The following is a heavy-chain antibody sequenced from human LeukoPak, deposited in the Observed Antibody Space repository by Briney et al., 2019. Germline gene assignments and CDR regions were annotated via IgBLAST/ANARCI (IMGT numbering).Heavy chain of an antibody. CDR2: IKGDGSEK. V-gene: IGHV3-7*01. Sequence: GGSLRLSCAASGFTFSSYWMSWVRLAPGKGLEWVANIKGDGSEKWYADSVKGRFTISRDNAQNSVHLQMNSLRAEDTAVYHCARDEYRSRWLHPWGRGTLVTVTS. J-gene: IGHJ5*02. CDR3: ARDEYRSRWLHP. D-gene: IGHD5-24*01. CDR1: GFTFSSYW.